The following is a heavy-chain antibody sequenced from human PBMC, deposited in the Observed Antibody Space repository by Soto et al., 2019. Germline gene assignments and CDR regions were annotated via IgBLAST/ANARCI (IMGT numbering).Heavy chain of an antibody. J-gene: IGHJ4*02. CDR3: AKSRDIVVVVAATITFDY. CDR2: ISGSGGST. Sequence: GGSLRLSCAASGFTFSSYAMSWVRQAPGKGLEWVSAISGSGGSTYYADSVKGRFTISRDNSKNTLYLQMNSLRAEDTAVYYCAKSRDIVVVVAATITFDYWGQGTLVTVSS. CDR1: GFTFSSYA. V-gene: IGHV3-23*01. D-gene: IGHD2-15*01.